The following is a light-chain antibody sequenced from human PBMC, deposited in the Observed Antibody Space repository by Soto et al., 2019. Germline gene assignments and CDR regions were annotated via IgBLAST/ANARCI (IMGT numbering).Light chain of an antibody. J-gene: IGKJ4*01. Sequence: MCHHPISLPVTLGQPASISCTSNQSLVHRDGLAYFSWFQQRPGRSPRRLIHNVSNRASGVPARFSGSGSGTEFTLSISGLQSEDFAAYYCQQYSGSPLTFGEGTKVDI. V-gene: IGKV2-30*02. CDR2: NVS. CDR3: QQYSGSPLT. CDR1: QSLVHRDGLAY.